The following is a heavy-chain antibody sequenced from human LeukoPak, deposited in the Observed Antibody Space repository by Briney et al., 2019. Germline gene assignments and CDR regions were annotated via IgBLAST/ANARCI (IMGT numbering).Heavy chain of an antibody. V-gene: IGHV4-34*01. CDR1: GGSFSGYY. Sequence: TSETLSLTCAVYGGSFSGYYWSWIRQPPGKGLEWIGEINHSGSTNYNPSLKSRVTISVDTSKNQFSLKLSSVTAADTAVYYCASFTVTTGMDYWGQGTLVTVSS. CDR2: INHSGST. D-gene: IGHD4-17*01. J-gene: IGHJ4*02. CDR3: ASFTVTTGMDY.